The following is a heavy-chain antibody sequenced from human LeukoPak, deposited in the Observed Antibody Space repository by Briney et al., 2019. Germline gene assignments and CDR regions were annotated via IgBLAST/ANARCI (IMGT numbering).Heavy chain of an antibody. J-gene: IGHJ4*02. CDR1: GYSFTSYW. Sequence: GESLKISCKGSGYSFTSYWIGWVRQMPGKGLEWMGIIYPGDSDTRYSPSFQGQVTISADKSISTAYLQWSSLKASDIAMYYCARGPIYYDILTGYYPTGGSFDYWGQGTLVTVSS. V-gene: IGHV5-51*01. D-gene: IGHD3-9*01. CDR3: ARGPIYYDILTGYYPTGGSFDY. CDR2: IYPGDSDT.